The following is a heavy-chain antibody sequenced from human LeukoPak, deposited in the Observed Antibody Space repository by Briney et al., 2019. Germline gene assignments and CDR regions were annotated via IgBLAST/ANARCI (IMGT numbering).Heavy chain of an antibody. Sequence: GGSLRLSCAASGFTFSSYAMHWVRQAPGKGLEWVAVISYDGSNKYYADSVKGRFTISRDNSKNTLYLQMNSPRAEDTAVYYCARVVQWLGFDYWGQGTLVTVSS. V-gene: IGHV3-30-3*01. CDR1: GFTFSSYA. CDR3: ARVVQWLGFDY. J-gene: IGHJ4*02. D-gene: IGHD6-19*01. CDR2: ISYDGSNK.